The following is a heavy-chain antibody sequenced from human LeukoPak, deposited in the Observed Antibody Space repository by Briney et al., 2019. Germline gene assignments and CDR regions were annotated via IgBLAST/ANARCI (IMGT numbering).Heavy chain of an antibody. CDR1: GFTFSSYA. D-gene: IGHD3-10*01. Sequence: GRSLRLSCAASGFTFSSYAMHWVRQAPGKGLEWVAVISYDGSNKYYADSVKGRFTTSRDNSKNTLYLQMNSLRAEDTAVYYCASPRITMVRGASGHGMDVWGKGTTVTVSS. V-gene: IGHV3-30*04. CDR3: ASPRITMVRGASGHGMDV. J-gene: IGHJ6*04. CDR2: ISYDGSNK.